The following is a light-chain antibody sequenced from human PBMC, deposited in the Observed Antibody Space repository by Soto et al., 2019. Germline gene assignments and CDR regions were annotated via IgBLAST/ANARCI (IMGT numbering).Light chain of an antibody. CDR1: SSNIGSNY. V-gene: IGLV1-47*01. J-gene: IGLJ2*01. Sequence: QSVLTQPPSASGTPGQRVTISCSGSSSNIGSNYVYWYQQLPGTAPKLLIYGNNQRPSGVPDRFSGSKSGTSASLAISGLRSEDEADYYCAAWDDSLSALFGGGTKLTVL. CDR3: AAWDDSLSAL. CDR2: GNN.